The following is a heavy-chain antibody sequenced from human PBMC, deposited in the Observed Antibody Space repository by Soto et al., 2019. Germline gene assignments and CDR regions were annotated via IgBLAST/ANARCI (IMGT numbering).Heavy chain of an antibody. D-gene: IGHD2-15*01. J-gene: IGHJ5*02. CDR1: GFTFSDAW. CDR2: TKSKSDGGTT. Sequence: RLSCAASGFTFSDAWMSWVRQAPGKGLDWVGRTKSKSDGGTTEYAAPVRGRFTISRDDSKNTLYLQMNSLKTEDTAVYYCTTDLWRIAVVVGSTGYFNPWGQGTPVTVSS. CDR3: TTDLWRIAVVVGSTGYFNP. V-gene: IGHV3-15*01.